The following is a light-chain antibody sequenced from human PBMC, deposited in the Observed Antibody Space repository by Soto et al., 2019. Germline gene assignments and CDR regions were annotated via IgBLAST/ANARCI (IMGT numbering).Light chain of an antibody. Sequence: EIVLTQSPGTLSLSPGERATLSCRASQSVSSSYLAWYQQKPGQAPRLLFYGASSRATGIPDMFSGSGSGTDFTLTISRLEPEDFAVYYCQQYCSSQFTFGPGTKVDIK. J-gene: IGKJ3*01. CDR1: QSVSSSY. V-gene: IGKV3-20*01. CDR2: GAS. CDR3: QQYCSSQFT.